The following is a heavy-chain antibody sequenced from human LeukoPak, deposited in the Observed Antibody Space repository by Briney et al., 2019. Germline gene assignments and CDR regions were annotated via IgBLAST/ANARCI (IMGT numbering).Heavy chain of an antibody. D-gene: IGHD2-8*02. Sequence: GGSLRLSCAASGFTFSTYSMNWVRQAPGKGLEWVSSISSSTSSKYYADSVKGRFTISRDNAKNSLYLQMNSLRAEDTAVYYCARLKIYCTGGVCLSTIDYWGQGTLVTVSS. CDR1: GFTFSTYS. V-gene: IGHV3-21*01. J-gene: IGHJ4*02. CDR3: ARLKIYCTGGVCLSTIDY. CDR2: ISSSTSSK.